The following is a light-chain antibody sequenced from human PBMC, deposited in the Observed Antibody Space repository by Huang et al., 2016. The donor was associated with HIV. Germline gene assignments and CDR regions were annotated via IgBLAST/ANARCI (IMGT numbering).Light chain of an antibody. J-gene: IGKJ1*01. CDR1: QSVSVY. CDR3: QQRSDWPPT. CDR2: NAY. Sequence: EIVLAQSPVTLSLSPGERATLACRASQSVSVYLAWYQQKAGQPPRRLIYNAYTRATVIPARFSGSGSGTDFTLTISSLEPEDVAVYYWQQRSDWPPTFGRGTKVEIK. V-gene: IGKV3-11*01.